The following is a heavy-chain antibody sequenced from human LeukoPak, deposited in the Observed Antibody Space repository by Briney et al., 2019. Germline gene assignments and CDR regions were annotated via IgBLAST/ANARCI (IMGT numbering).Heavy chain of an antibody. CDR3: ARATLRGYSYGYDY. J-gene: IGHJ4*02. Sequence: SETLSLTCTVSGGSLRSYYWSWIRQPAGKGLEWIGRIYTSGSTNYNPSLKSRVTISVDTSKNQFSLKLSSVAAADTAVYYCARATLRGYSYGYDYWGQGTLVTVSS. CDR2: IYTSGST. V-gene: IGHV4-4*07. CDR1: GGSLRSYY. D-gene: IGHD5-18*01.